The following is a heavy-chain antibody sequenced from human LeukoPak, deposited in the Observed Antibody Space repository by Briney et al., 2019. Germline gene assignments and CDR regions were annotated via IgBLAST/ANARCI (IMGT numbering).Heavy chain of an antibody. Sequence: GGSLRLSCAASGFTFSSYWMHWVRQAPGKGLVWVSRINSDGSSTSYADSVKGRFTISRDNAKNTLYLQMNSLRAEDTAVYYCAMGYKSAYSWDYWGQGTLVTVSS. CDR1: GFTFSSYW. CDR2: INSDGSST. CDR3: AMGYKSAYSWDY. V-gene: IGHV3-74*01. D-gene: IGHD5-18*01. J-gene: IGHJ4*02.